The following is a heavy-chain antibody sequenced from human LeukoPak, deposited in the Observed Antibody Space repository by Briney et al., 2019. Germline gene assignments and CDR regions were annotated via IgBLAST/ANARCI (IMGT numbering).Heavy chain of an antibody. CDR2: IYHSGST. CDR1: GGSISNSNW. CDR3: AREILYDSSAYNV. J-gene: IGHJ4*02. V-gene: IGHV4-4*02. Sequence: SETLSLTCAVSGGSISNSNWWSWVRQPPGKGLEWIGEIYHSGSTNYNPSLKSRVTISVDTSKNQFSLKLRSVTAADTAVYYCAREILYDSSAYNVWGQGTLVTVSS. D-gene: IGHD3-22*01.